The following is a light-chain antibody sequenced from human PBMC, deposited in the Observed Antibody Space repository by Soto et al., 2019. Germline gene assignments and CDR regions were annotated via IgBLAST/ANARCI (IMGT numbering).Light chain of an antibody. Sequence: DIQMTQSPSTLSASVGDRVTITCRASQSIGRWLAWYQQKPGKAPKFLIYDASNLESGVPSRFSGSGSGTQFTLTISSLQPEDFATYYCQQSYSTPWTFGQGTKVDIK. J-gene: IGKJ1*01. CDR2: DAS. V-gene: IGKV1-5*01. CDR3: QQSYSTPWT. CDR1: QSIGRW.